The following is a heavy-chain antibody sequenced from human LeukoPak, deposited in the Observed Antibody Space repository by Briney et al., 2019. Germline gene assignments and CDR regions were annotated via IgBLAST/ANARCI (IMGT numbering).Heavy chain of an antibody. CDR3: ARHKYYYDSSGYPSDAFDI. J-gene: IGHJ3*02. Sequence: PSETLSLTCTVSGGSISSGSYYWSWIRQPAGKGLEWIGRIYTSGSTNYNPSLKSRVAISVDTSKNQFSLKLSSVTAADTAVYYCARHKYYYDSSGYPSDAFDIWGQGTMVTVSS. V-gene: IGHV4-61*02. D-gene: IGHD3-22*01. CDR2: IYTSGST. CDR1: GGSISSGSYY.